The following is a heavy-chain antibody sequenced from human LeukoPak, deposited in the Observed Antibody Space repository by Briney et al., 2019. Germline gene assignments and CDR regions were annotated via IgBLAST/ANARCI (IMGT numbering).Heavy chain of an antibody. CDR2: ISSDGSNK. J-gene: IGHJ3*02. D-gene: IGHD2-8*02. CDR3: ARETGTGPPQTDAFDM. CDR1: GFIFSTYA. V-gene: IGHV3-30*04. Sequence: GRSLRLSCEASGFIFSTYAMHWVRQAPGKGLEWLAVISSDGSNKYHVDSVKGRFTISRDNAKNTLYLQMDRVRADDTALYYCARETGTGPPQTDAFDMWGQGTMVTVSS.